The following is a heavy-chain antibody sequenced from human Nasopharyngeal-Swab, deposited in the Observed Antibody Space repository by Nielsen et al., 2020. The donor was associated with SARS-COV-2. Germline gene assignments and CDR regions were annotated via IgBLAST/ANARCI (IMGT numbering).Heavy chain of an antibody. J-gene: IGHJ4*02. CDR3: AKDLAYCGGDCYSGFDY. CDR1: GFTFSSYA. Sequence: GGSLRLSCAASGFTFSSYAMGWVRQAPGKGLEWVSAISGSGGSTYYADSVKGRFTISRDNSKNTLYLQMNRMRAEDTAVYYCAKDLAYCGGDCYSGFDYWGQGTLVTVSS. D-gene: IGHD2-21*02. V-gene: IGHV3-23*01. CDR2: ISGSGGST.